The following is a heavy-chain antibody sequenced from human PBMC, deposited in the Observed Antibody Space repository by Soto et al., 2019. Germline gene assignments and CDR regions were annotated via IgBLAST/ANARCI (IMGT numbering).Heavy chain of an antibody. CDR2: INHSGSI. V-gene: IGHV4-34*01. D-gene: IGHD3-16*01. Sequence: SQTLSLTCAVYGGSFSDYYWTWIRQSPGKGLEWIGEINHSGSINYNPSLKSRVTISVDTSKNQFSLQLSSVTAADTAVYYCARDPRGNDAFDVWGQGTMVTVSS. J-gene: IGHJ3*01. CDR3: ARDPRGNDAFDV. CDR1: GGSFSDYY.